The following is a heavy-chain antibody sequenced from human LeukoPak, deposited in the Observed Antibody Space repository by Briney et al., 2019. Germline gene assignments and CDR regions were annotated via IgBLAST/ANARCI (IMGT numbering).Heavy chain of an antibody. CDR3: AKDRGFGESLYYFDY. V-gene: IGHV3-23*01. J-gene: IGHJ4*02. CDR2: ISGSGGST. CDR1: GFTFSSYA. D-gene: IGHD3-10*01. Sequence: GGSLRLSCAASGFTFSSYAMSWVRQAPGKGREWVSVISGSGGSTYYADSVKGRFTISRDNSKNTLYLQMNSLRAEDTAVYYCAKDRGFGESLYYFDYWGQGTLVTVSS.